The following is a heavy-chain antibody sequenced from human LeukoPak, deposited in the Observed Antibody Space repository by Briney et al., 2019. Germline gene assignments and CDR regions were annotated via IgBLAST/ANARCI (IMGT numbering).Heavy chain of an antibody. CDR1: GGTFSSYT. J-gene: IGHJ4*02. D-gene: IGHD1-1*01. Sequence: SVKVSCKASGGTFSSYTISWVRQSPGQGLEWMGRIIPILGIANYAQKFQGRVTITADKSTSTAYMELSSLRSEDTAVYYCKLELDSTTGELDYWGQGTLVTVSS. CDR3: KLELDSTTGELDY. CDR2: IIPILGIA. V-gene: IGHV1-69*02.